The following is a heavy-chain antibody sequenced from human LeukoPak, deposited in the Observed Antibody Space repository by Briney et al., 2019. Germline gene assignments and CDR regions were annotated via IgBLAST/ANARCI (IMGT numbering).Heavy chain of an antibody. J-gene: IGHJ4*02. CDR2: IYSGGST. D-gene: IGHD6-19*01. Sequence: RGSPRLSCAASGFAPCSNYTSCVRHAPHERLWWGSVIYSGGSTYYADSVKGRFTISRDNAKNSLYLQVNSLRAEDTAVYYCAAQGQSYSSGWLRGREGYWGQGTLVTVSS. CDR3: AAQGQSYSSGWLRGREGY. V-gene: IGHV3-53*01. CDR1: GFAPCSNY.